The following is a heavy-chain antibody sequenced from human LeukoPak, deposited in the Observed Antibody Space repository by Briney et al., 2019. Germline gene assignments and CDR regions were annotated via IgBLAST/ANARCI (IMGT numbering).Heavy chain of an antibody. D-gene: IGHD3-3*01. CDR1: GFTFDDYA. Sequence: TGGSLTLSCAPCGFTFDDYAMNWVRQAPGKGLEWVSTINWYGGNTDYADSVKVRFTISRDNAKNSLYLQMKSLKAEDTAFYYCARVLWRYDFWSGYPIWGQGTMVTVSS. CDR3: ARVLWRYDFWSGYPI. J-gene: IGHJ3*02. CDR2: INWYGGNT. V-gene: IGHV3-20*04.